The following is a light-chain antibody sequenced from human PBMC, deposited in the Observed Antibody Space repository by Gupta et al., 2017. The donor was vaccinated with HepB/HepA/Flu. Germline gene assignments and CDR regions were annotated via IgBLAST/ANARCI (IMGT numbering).Light chain of an antibody. CDR3: QQSDSTLTT. CDR2: AAS. V-gene: IGKV1-39*01. CDR1: QSISSY. Sequence: DIQMTQSPSSLSASVGDRVTITCRASQSISSYLNWYQQKPGKAPKLLIYAASSWQSGVPSRFSGSGSGTDFTLTISSLQPEDFATYYCQQSDSTLTTFGQGTKVDIK. J-gene: IGKJ2*01.